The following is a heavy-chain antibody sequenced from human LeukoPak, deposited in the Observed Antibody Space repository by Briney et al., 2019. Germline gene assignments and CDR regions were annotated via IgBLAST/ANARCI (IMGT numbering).Heavy chain of an antibody. Sequence: SETLSLTCTVSGGSISSSSYYWGWIRQPPGKGLEWIGSIYYSGSTYYNPSLKSRVTISVDTSKNQFSLKLSSVTAADTAVYYCAREYYYGSGSYYINKGAFDIWGQGTMVTVSS. V-gene: IGHV4-39*07. D-gene: IGHD3-10*01. CDR1: GGSISSSSYY. J-gene: IGHJ3*02. CDR2: IYYSGST. CDR3: AREYYYGSGSYYINKGAFDI.